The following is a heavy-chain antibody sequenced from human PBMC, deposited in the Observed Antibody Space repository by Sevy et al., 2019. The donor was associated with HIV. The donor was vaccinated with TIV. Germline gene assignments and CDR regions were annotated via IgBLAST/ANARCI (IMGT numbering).Heavy chain of an antibody. CDR2: IKEDGSER. V-gene: IGHV3-7*01. D-gene: IGHD2-15*01. CDR1: GFTSNMYW. Sequence: GGSLRLSCAASGFTSNMYWMTWVRQAPGKGLEWVANIKEDGSERNYLDSVKGRFTISRDNAKESLYLQINSLRAEDTAVYYCARHCSGGSCYSLLPHYYYGMDVWGQGTTVTVSS. J-gene: IGHJ6*02. CDR3: ARHCSGGSCYSLLPHYYYGMDV.